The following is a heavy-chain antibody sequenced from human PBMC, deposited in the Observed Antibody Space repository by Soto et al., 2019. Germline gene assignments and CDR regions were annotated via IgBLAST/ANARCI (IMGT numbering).Heavy chain of an antibody. CDR3: VRKTGTTFLGSFFDH. J-gene: IGHJ4*02. CDR2: IFYIGNA. CDR1: GVSITSGDNY. D-gene: IGHD1-7*01. Sequence: SETLSLTGTVSGVSITSGDNYWSWIRQPPGKGLEWIGYIFYIGNAYYNPSLQSRVIISVDTSRNQFSLRLTSVTAADTAVYYCVRKTGTTFLGSFFDHWGQGTLVTVSS. V-gene: IGHV4-30-4*01.